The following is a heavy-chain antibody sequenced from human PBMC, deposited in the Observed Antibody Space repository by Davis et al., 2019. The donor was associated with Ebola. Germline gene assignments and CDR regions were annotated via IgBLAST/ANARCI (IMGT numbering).Heavy chain of an antibody. V-gene: IGHV1-2*02. CDR3: ARGSSWTSWYFDY. CDR2: INPNSGGT. CDR1: GYTFTGYY. D-gene: IGHD6-13*01. J-gene: IGHJ4*02. Sequence: ASVKVSCKASGYTFTGYYMHWVRQAPGQGLEWMGWINPNSGGTNYAQKFQGRDTMTRDTSISTAYMELRSLRSDDTAVYYCARGSSWTSWYFDYWGQGTLVTVSS.